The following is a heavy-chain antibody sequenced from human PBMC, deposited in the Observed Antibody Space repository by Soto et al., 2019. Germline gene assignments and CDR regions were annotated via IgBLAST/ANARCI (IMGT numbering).Heavy chain of an antibody. CDR2: ITTGRGTT. CDR1: VFAFDING. J-gene: IGHJ4*02. V-gene: IGHV3-23*01. CDR3: KKVGRDFAWLSELDYFDY. D-gene: IGHD3-9*01. Sequence: QPGGPLRLSCAASVFAFDINGLTLVRHVPRKGLEWVSSITTGRGTTYYADPMKGRFTISRDKSKNTLYLQMNSLRAEDTAVYYCKKVGRDFAWLSELDYFDYWGQGTTVPVAS.